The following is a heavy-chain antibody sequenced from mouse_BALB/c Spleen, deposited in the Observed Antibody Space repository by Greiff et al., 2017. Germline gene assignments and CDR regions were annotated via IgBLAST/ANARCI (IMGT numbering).Heavy chain of an antibody. D-gene: IGHD1-2*01. CDR2: ISSGGGST. CDR3: ARRYGTGAMDY. V-gene: IGHV5-12-1*01. CDR1: GFAFSSYD. Sequence: EVQRVESGGGLVKPGGSLKLSCAASGFAFSSYDMSWVRQTPDKRLEWVAYISSGGGSTYYPDTVKGRFTISRDNAKNTLYLQMSSLKSEDTAMYYCARRYGTGAMDYWGQGTSVTVSS. J-gene: IGHJ4*01.